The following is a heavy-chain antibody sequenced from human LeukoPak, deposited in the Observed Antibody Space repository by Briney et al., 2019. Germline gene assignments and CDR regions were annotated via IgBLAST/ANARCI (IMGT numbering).Heavy chain of an antibody. CDR1: GFTFSSYG. J-gene: IGHJ3*02. V-gene: IGHV3-30*18. Sequence: GRSLRLSCAASGFTFSSYGMHWVRQAPGKGLEWVAVISYDGSNKYYADSVKGRFTISRDNSKNTLYLQMNSLRAEDTAVYYCAKGRTGTTLAFDIWGQGTMVIVSS. CDR3: AKGRTGTTLAFDI. CDR2: ISYDGSNK. D-gene: IGHD1-1*01.